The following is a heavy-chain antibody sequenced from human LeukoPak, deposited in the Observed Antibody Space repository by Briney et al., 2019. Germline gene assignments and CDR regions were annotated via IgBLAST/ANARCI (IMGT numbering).Heavy chain of an antibody. CDR1: GFTFSSYW. Sequence: GGSLRLSCAASGFTFSSYWMSWVRQAPGKGLEWVANIKQDGSEKYYVDSVKGRFTISRDNAKNSLYLHMNSLRAEDTAVYYCARHPADFTMAPYYFDYWGQGTLVTVSS. CDR3: ARHPADFTMAPYYFDY. V-gene: IGHV3-7*01. D-gene: IGHD3-10*01. CDR2: IKQDGSEK. J-gene: IGHJ4*02.